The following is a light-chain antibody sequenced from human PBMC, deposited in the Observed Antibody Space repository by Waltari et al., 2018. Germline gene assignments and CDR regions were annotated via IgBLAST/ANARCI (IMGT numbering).Light chain of an antibody. CDR1: SSDDGSYNR. CDR2: EGS. J-gene: IGLJ2*01. CDR3: YSYAGSNTFV. Sequence: SALTQPTAASGSPRQPLTISCTRTSSDDGSYNRCSWYQQDPGKAHKLMIDEGSKRPSGVSNRFSGSKSGNTASLTISGLQAEDEADYYCYSYAGSNTFVFGGGTKLTVL. V-gene: IGLV2-23*03.